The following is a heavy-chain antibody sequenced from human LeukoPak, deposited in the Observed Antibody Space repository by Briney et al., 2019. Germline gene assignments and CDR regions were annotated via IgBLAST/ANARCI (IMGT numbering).Heavy chain of an antibody. CDR1: GYIFPDYW. Sequence: SLNFSCTASGYIFPDYWIGWARQTSAKGPEWTGIIFPLDSEIKYTPSFQSQVTFSVDKSISTAYVQWSSLTASHTALHYYRMDVWGQGTTVIVSS. CDR3: RMDV. D-gene: IGHD3-22*01. J-gene: IGHJ6*02. V-gene: IGHV5-51*01. CDR2: IFPLDSEI.